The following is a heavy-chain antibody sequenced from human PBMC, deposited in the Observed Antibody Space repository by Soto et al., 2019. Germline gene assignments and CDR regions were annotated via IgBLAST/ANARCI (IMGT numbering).Heavy chain of an antibody. CDR1: GFTFSSYG. D-gene: IGHD6-19*01. CDR3: VKDGSSGWPYYYGLDV. V-gene: IGHV3-30*18. CDR2: ISYDGRNK. J-gene: IGHJ6*02. Sequence: QVQLGESGGGGVQPGRSLRLSCAASGFTFSSYGMHWVRQAPGKGLEWVAVISYDGRNKYYADSVKCRFTISRDNSKNTLYLQMSSLRAEDTAVYYCVKDGSSGWPYYYGLDVWGQGTTVTVSS.